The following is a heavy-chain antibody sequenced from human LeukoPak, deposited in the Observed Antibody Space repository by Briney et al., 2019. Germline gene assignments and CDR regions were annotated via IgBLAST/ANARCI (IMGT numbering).Heavy chain of an antibody. Sequence: ASVKVSCKASGYTFTSYGVSWVRQAPGQGLEWMGWISAYNGNTKYARNLQGRVAMTTDTSTSTAYMELRSLRSDDTAVYYCARGAHSGSYWLDYWGEGTLVTVSS. V-gene: IGHV1-18*01. J-gene: IGHJ4*02. D-gene: IGHD1-26*01. CDR2: ISAYNGNT. CDR3: ARGAHSGSYWLDY. CDR1: GYTFTSYG.